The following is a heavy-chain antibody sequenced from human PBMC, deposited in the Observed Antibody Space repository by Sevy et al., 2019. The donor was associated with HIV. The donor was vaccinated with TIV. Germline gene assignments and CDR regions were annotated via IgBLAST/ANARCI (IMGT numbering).Heavy chain of an antibody. CDR2: ISYDGSYQ. J-gene: IGHJ3*02. Sequence: GGSLRLSCAASGLAFSSYAMHWVRQAPDKGLEWVAVISYDGSYQDYAYSVKGRFTISRDNSKNTLSLQMNSLRIEDTAVYYCARFPPERAFDIWGQGTMVTVSS. CDR3: ARFPPERAFDI. CDR1: GLAFSSYA. V-gene: IGHV3-30*04.